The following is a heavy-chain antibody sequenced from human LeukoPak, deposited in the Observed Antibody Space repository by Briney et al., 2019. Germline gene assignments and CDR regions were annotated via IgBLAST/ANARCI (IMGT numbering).Heavy chain of an antibody. CDR3: AKDRSCSGSSCNVGS. CDR2: ISGSGGST. CDR1: GFTFSSFA. Sequence: GGSLRLSCAASGFTFSSFAMSWVRQAPGKGLEWVSAISGSGGSTFYADSVKGRFTIARDNSKNTLFLQMNGLRAEDTAVYYCAKDRSCSGSSCNVGSWGQGTMVTVSS. D-gene: IGHD2-2*01. J-gene: IGHJ3*01. V-gene: IGHV3-23*01.